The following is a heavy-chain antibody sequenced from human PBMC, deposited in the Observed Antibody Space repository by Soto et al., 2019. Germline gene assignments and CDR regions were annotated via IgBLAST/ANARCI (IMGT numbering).Heavy chain of an antibody. CDR2: IYWNDDK. D-gene: IGHD2-2*01. CDR3: AHHTITPATNWFDP. J-gene: IGHJ5*02. V-gene: IGHV2-5*01. CDR1: GFSLTTRGVG. Sequence: SGPTLVNPTQTLTLTCTFSGFSLTTRGVGVGWIRQPPGKALEWLALIYWNDDKRYSPSLKGRLIITKDTSKNQVVLAMTNMDPVDTATYYCAHHTITPATNWFDPWGLGTLVTVSS.